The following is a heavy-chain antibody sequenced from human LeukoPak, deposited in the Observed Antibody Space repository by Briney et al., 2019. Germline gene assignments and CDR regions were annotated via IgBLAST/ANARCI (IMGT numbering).Heavy chain of an antibody. V-gene: IGHV1-24*01. CDR1: GYSLTELS. CDR2: FDPEDGET. J-gene: IGHJ3*01. CDR3: APDLGARDAFNF. D-gene: IGHD3-16*01. Sequence: ASVKVSCKVSGYSLTELSIHWVRQPPGRGLEWMGRFDPEDGETIYAQKFQGRVTMTEDTSTDTAYMELSSLRSEDTAVYYFAPDLGARDAFNFWGQGTMVTVSS.